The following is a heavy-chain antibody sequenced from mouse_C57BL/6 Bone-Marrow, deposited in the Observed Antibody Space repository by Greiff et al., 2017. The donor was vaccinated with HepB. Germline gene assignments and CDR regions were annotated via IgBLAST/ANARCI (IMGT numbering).Heavy chain of an antibody. J-gene: IGHJ1*03. CDR1: GYTFTSYG. V-gene: IGHV1-81*01. D-gene: IGHD2-10*01. CDR2: IYPRSGNT. Sequence: VQLQQSGAELARPGASVKLSCKASGYTFTSYGISWVKQRTGQGLEWIGEIYPRSGNTYYNEKFKGKATLTADKSSITAYMEIRSLTSEDSAVYFCARVQDAYYMYFDAWGTGNTVTVSS. CDR3: ARVQDAYYMYFDA.